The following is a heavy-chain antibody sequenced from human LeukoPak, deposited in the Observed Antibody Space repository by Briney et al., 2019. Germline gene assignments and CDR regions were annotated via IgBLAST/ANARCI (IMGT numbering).Heavy chain of an antibody. J-gene: IGHJ4*02. CDR1: GFTFSNAW. CDR3: AKVGYSSGWHFDY. Sequence: GGSLRLSCAASGFTFSNAWMSWVRQAPGKGLEWVGRIKSKTFGGTTDYAAPVKGRFTISRDDSKNTMYLQMNSLRAEDTAVYYCAKVGYSSGWHFDYWGQGTLVTVSS. V-gene: IGHV3-15*01. D-gene: IGHD6-19*01. CDR2: IKSKTFGGTT.